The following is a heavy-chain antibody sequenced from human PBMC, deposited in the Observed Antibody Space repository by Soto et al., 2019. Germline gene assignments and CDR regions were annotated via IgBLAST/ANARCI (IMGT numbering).Heavy chain of an antibody. J-gene: IGHJ3*02. V-gene: IGHV1-2*04. CDR2: INPNSGGT. CDR1: GYTFTGYY. Sequence: GASVKVSCKASGYTFTGYYMHWVRQARGQGREWMGWINPNSGGTNYAQKFQGWVTMTRDTSISTAYMELSRLRSDDTAVYYCARSTYYDFWSGYSGPFDIWGQGTMVTVSS. D-gene: IGHD3-3*01. CDR3: ARSTYYDFWSGYSGPFDI.